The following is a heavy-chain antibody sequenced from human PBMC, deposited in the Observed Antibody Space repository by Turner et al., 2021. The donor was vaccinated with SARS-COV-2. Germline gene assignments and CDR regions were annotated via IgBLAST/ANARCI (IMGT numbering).Heavy chain of an antibody. V-gene: IGHV4-59*01. J-gene: IGHJ4*02. Sequence: QVQLQESGPGLVKPSATLSLTCTVSGASISGSYWSWVRQPPGKGLEWIGYIHFSGTTNYNPSLRSQVTISLDTSKSQFSLHLRSVTAADTAVYYCTRELGYCSDGSCRFEYDYWGQGTLVTVSS. CDR3: TRELGYCSDGSCRFEYDY. D-gene: IGHD2-15*01. CDR2: IHFSGTT. CDR1: GASISGSY.